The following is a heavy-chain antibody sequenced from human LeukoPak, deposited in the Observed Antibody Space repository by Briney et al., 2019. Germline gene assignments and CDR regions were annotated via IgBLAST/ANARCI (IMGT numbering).Heavy chain of an antibody. CDR1: RFTFDEYG. CDR3: ARAYGKWNDVYFYAFDL. CDR2: INWNGRSI. J-gene: IGHJ3*01. V-gene: IGHV3-20*04. D-gene: IGHD1-20*01. Sequence: PGGSLRLSCAASRFTFDEYGMSWVRHTAGKGLEWVSGINWNGRSIVYADSVKGRFTVSRDNAKSSLYLQMNSLRAEDTALYYCARAYGKWNDVYFYAFDLWGQGTMVTVSS.